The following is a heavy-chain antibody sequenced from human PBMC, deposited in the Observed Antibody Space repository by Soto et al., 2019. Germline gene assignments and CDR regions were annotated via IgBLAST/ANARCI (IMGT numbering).Heavy chain of an antibody. CDR1: GYTFTDYY. V-gene: IGHV1-2*02. CDR2: INPDTGAT. CDR3: TMLVLRDLHGLNS. Sequence: SVKVLCKASGYTFTDYYIHWLRPAPGQGLECMGWINPDTGATACAWHFQYRVTLTRDTSINTAYMELTRLTSDDTAECYWTMLVLRDLHGLNSWGPKSLVTFTS. J-gene: IGHJ4*02. D-gene: IGHD3-9*01.